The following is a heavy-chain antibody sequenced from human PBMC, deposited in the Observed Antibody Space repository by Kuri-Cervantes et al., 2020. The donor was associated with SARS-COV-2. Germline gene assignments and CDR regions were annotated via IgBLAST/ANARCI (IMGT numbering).Heavy chain of an antibody. D-gene: IGHD6-6*01. CDR3: ARSSSSSVYYYYYMDV. CDR1: GFTFSSYW. J-gene: IGHJ6*03. Sequence: GESLKISCAASGFTFSSYWLSWVRQAPGKGLEWVANIEQDGSEKYYVDSVKGRFTISRDNAKNSLYLQMNSLRAEDTAVYYCARSSSSSVYYYYYMDVWGKGTTVTVSS. V-gene: IGHV3-7*01. CDR2: IEQDGSEK.